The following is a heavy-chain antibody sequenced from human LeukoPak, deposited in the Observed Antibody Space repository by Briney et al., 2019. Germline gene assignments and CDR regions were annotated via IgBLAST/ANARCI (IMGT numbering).Heavy chain of an antibody. J-gene: IGHJ4*02. Sequence: ASVKVSCKASGYTFTNYGISWVRQAPGQGLEWMGWISTYNGNTNYAQKLQGRVTMTTDTSTSTAYMELISPRSDDTAVYYCARDLGYGGTRIDDWGQGALVTVSS. CDR3: ARDLGYGGTRIDD. D-gene: IGHD4-23*01. V-gene: IGHV1-18*01. CDR1: GYTFTNYG. CDR2: ISTYNGNT.